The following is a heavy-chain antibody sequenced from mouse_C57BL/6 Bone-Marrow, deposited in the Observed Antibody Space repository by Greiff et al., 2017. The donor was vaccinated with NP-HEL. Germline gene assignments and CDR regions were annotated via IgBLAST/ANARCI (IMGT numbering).Heavy chain of an antibody. CDR3: ARVEARPFICYFDY. CDR1: GYTFTSYD. J-gene: IGHJ2*01. Sequence: VQLQQSGPELVKPGASVKLSCKASGYTFTSYDINWVKQRPGQGLEWIGWIYPRDGSTKYNEKFQGKATLTVDTSSTTAYMELHSLTSEDSAVYFWARVEARPFICYFDYWGQGTTLTVSS. D-gene: IGHD1-1*01. V-gene: IGHV1-85*01. CDR2: IYPRDGST.